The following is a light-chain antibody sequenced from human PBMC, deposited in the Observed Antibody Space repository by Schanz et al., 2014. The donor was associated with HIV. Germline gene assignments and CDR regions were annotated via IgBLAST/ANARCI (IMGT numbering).Light chain of an antibody. V-gene: IGKV3D-15*01. CDR3: QQYNNWPT. Sequence: EIVLTQSPATLSVYPGERVTLSCRTTQIISTSLAWYQQRPGQPPRLLIYGASTRATGIPARFSGSGSGTDFTLTISSLRSEDFASYYCQQYNNWPTFGQGTRVEV. CDR1: QIISTS. J-gene: IGKJ1*01. CDR2: GAS.